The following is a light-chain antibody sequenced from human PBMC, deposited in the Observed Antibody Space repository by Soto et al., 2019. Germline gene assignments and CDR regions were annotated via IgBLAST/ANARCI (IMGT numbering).Light chain of an antibody. J-gene: IGLJ2*01. CDR2: DVS. Sequence: QSALTQPASVSGSPGQSITISCSGTSSDVGGSNYVSWYQQHSGEAPKLMIYDVSYRPSGVSNRFAGSKSGNTASLTIYGLQAEDEADYFCSSYTSSAPGVEFGGGTKLTVL. CDR3: SSYTSSAPGVE. V-gene: IGLV2-14*03. CDR1: SSDVGGSNY.